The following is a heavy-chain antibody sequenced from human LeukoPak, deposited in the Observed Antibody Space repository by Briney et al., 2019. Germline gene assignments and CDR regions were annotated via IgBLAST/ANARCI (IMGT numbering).Heavy chain of an antibody. CDR2: ISYDGRNK. CDR3: ARDLYISGWSDY. V-gene: IGHV3-33*05. CDR1: GFIFSTYG. J-gene: IGHJ4*02. Sequence: GGSLRLSCAASGFIFSTYGMHWVRQAPGKGLEWVAVISYDGRNKYYADSVKGRFTVSRDNSKNTLFLQMNSLRAEDTAIYYCARDLYISGWSDYWGQGTPVTVSS. D-gene: IGHD6-19*01.